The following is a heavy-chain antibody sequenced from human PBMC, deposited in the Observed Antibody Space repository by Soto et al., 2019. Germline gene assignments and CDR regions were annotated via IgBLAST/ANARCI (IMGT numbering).Heavy chain of an antibody. V-gene: IGHV4-39*01. CDR3: ARQSGLRGYCPY. Sequence: QLQLQESGPGLVKPSETLSLTCTVSGGSISSSSYYWGWIRQPPGKALEWIGSIYYSGSTSYNPSLKSRVAISGDTSKTQFYLNLSSVTAPDTAVYYCARQSGLRGYCPYWGQGTLVTVSS. J-gene: IGHJ4*02. CDR1: GGSISSSSYY. CDR2: IYYSGST. D-gene: IGHD3-22*01.